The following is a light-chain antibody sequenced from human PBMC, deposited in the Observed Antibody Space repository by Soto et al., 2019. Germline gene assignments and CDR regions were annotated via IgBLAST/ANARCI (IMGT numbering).Light chain of an antibody. CDR3: QQYGSSPRT. CDR1: QSVSSSY. CDR2: DAS. V-gene: IGKV3-20*01. J-gene: IGKJ1*01. Sequence: EIVLTQSPGTLSLSPGERATLSCRASQSVSSSYFAWYQQKPGQAPRLLIYDASSRATGIPDRFSGSGSGTDFTLTISRLEPEDFAVYYCQQYGSSPRTFGQGTKVDI.